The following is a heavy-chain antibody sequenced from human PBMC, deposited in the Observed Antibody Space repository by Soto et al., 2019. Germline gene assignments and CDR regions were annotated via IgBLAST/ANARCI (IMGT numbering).Heavy chain of an antibody. CDR1: GGSFSGYY. CDR2: INHSGST. CDR3: ARVRPYCGGDCYSFDP. D-gene: IGHD2-21*02. V-gene: IGHV4-34*01. J-gene: IGHJ5*02. Sequence: QVQLQQWGAGLLKPSETLSLTCAVYGGSFSGYYWSWIRQPPGKGLEWIGEINHSGSTNYNPSLKSRVTISVDTSKNQFSLKLSSVTAADTAVYYCARVRPYCGGDCYSFDPWGQGTLVTVSS.